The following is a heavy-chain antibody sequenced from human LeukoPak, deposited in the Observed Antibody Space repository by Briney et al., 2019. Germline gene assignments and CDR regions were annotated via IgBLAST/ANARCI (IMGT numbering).Heavy chain of an antibody. CDR2: INHSGST. V-gene: IGHV4-34*01. D-gene: IGHD3-10*01. Sequence: SETLSLTCAVYGGPFSGYYWSWIRQPPGKGLEWIGEINHSGSTNYNPSLKSRVTISVDTSKNQFSLKLSSVTAADTAVYYCATRELLWFGESLYGMDVWGQGTTVTVSS. CDR1: GGPFSGYY. J-gene: IGHJ6*02. CDR3: ATRELLWFGESLYGMDV.